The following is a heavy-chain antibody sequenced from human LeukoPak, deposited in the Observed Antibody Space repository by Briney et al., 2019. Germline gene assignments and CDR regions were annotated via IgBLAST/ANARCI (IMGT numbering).Heavy chain of an antibody. V-gene: IGHV3-48*02. CDR1: EFTFSSYS. D-gene: IGHD6-13*01. Sequence: GGSLRLSCAASEFTFSSYSMNWVRQAPGKGLEWVSYISSSSSTIYYADSVKGRFTISRDNAKNSLYLQMNSLRDEDTAVYYCARDFITGIAAAGPAFDYWGQGTLVTVSS. CDR3: ARDFITGIAAAGPAFDY. CDR2: ISSSSSTI. J-gene: IGHJ4*02.